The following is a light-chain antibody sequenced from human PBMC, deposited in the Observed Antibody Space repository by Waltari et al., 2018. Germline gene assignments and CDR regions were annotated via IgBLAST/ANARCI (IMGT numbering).Light chain of an antibody. Sequence: EIVMTQSPATLSVSPGERATPPCRASQRVSSNLAWYQQKPGQAPRLLIYGASTRATGIPARFSGSGSGTEFTLTISSLQSEDFAVYYCQQYNNWPLTFGQGTKLEIK. CDR3: QQYNNWPLT. V-gene: IGKV3-15*01. J-gene: IGKJ2*01. CDR2: GAS. CDR1: QRVSSN.